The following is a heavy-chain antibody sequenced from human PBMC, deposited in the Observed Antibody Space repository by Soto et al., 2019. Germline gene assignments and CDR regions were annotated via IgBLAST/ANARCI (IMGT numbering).Heavy chain of an antibody. Sequence: SETLSLTCTVSGGSISSSSYYWGWIRQPPGKGLEWIGSIYYSGSTYYNPSLKSRVTISVDTSKNQFSLKLGSVTAADAAVYYCAGSRGATDYWGQGTLVTVSS. V-gene: IGHV4-39*01. CDR2: IYYSGST. D-gene: IGHD6-25*01. CDR1: GGSISSSSYY. J-gene: IGHJ4*02. CDR3: AGSRGATDY.